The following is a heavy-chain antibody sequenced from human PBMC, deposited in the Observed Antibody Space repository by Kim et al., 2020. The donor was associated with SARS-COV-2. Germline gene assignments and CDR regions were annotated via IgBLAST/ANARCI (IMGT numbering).Heavy chain of an antibody. CDR1: GFTFTFYS. CDR3: AKEGGH. Sequence: ASVKVSCEASGFTFTFYSMHWVRQAPGQGLEWMGMINRSGGGTNYAQKFQGRVTMTGDTSTNTVYMELSSLRSDDTAVYYCAKEGGHWGQGTLVTVSS. CDR2: INRSGGGT. D-gene: IGHD3-16*01. V-gene: IGHV1-46*01. J-gene: IGHJ4*02.